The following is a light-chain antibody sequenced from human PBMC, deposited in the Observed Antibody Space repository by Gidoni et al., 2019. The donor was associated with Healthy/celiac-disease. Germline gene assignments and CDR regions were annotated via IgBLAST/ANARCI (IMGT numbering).Light chain of an antibody. CDR2: KDS. V-gene: IGLV3-25*03. CDR1: AVPKQY. Sequence: SYELTQPPSVSVSPGQTARITCSGDAVPKQYAYWYQQKPGQAPVLVIYKDSERPSGIPERFSGSSSGTTVTLTISGVQAEDEADYYCQSADSSGTYVVFGGGTKLTVV. CDR3: QSADSSGTYVV. J-gene: IGLJ2*01.